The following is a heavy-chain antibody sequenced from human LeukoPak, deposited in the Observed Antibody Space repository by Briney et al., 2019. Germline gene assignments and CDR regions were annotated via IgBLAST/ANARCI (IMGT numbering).Heavy chain of an antibody. V-gene: IGHV1-69*04. CDR3: ARERPDRDKTTVVTALYY. J-gene: IGHJ4*02. D-gene: IGHD4-23*01. CDR1: VGTFSSYT. Sequence: GASVKVSCKASVGTFSSYTISWVRQAPGQGLEWMGRIIPILGIANYAQKFQGRVTITADKSTSTAYMELRSLRSEHTAVYYCARERPDRDKTTVVTALYYWDQGTLVTVSS. CDR2: IIPILGIA.